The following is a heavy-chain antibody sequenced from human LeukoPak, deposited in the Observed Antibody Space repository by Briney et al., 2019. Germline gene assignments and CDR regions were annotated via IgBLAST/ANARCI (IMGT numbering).Heavy chain of an antibody. CDR3: ARDGAATPGSNYYFDY. J-gene: IGHJ4*02. CDR1: GGSISSGGYY. CDR2: IYYSGST. Sequence: SETLSLTCTVSGGSISSGGYYWSWIRQHPGKGLEWIGYIYYSGSTYYNPSLKGRVTISVDTSKNQFSLKLSSVTAADTAVYYCARDGAATPGSNYYFDYWGQGTLVTVSS. V-gene: IGHV4-31*03. D-gene: IGHD2-2*02.